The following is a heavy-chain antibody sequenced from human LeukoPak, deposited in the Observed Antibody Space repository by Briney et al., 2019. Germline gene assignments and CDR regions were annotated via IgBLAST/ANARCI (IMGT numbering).Heavy chain of an antibody. J-gene: IGHJ2*01. CDR3: ATRPGGTYFSWFFSF. CDR2: IYHSGST. Sequence: PSETLSLTGAVSGYSISSDYYWGWIRQPPGKGLEWIGSIYHSGSTYYNPSLKSRLTISGDTSKNQFSLKLSSVTAADTAVYYCATRPGGTYFSWFFSFWGRGTLVTVSS. CDR1: GYSISSDYY. D-gene: IGHD1-26*01. V-gene: IGHV4-38-2*01.